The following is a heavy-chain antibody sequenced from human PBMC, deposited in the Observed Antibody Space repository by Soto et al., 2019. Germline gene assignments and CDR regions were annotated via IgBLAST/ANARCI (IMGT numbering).Heavy chain of an antibody. Sequence: GESLKISCKGSGYSFAVYWITWVLQKPGKGLEWMGRIDPSDSQTYYSPSFRGHVTISATKSITTVFLQWSSLRASDTAMYYCARQIYDSDTGPNFQYYFDSWGQGTPVTAPQ. J-gene: IGHJ4*02. CDR1: GYSFAVYW. CDR2: IDPSDSQT. D-gene: IGHD3-22*01. V-gene: IGHV5-10-1*01. CDR3: ARQIYDSDTGPNFQYYFDS.